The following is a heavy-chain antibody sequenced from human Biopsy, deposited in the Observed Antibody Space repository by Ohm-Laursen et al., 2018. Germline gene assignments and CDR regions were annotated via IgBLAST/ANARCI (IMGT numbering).Heavy chain of an antibody. V-gene: IGHV3-23*01. D-gene: IGHD2-2*02. CDR2: IDVLDYNT. J-gene: IGHJ4*01. Sequence: SLRLSCAASGFSFSSYSMNWARQAPGKGLEWVSHIDVLDYNTYYVDSVRGRLTISRDNSKEMVYLQINSLRADDTAVYYCVRGWGGYNFDSWGPGTLVTVSS. CDR1: GFSFSSYS. CDR3: VRGWGGYNFDS.